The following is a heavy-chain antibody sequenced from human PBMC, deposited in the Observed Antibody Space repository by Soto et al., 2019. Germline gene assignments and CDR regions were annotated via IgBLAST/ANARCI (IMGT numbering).Heavy chain of an antibody. CDR1: GFTFSSDW. J-gene: IGHJ4*02. CDR2: INMDGSST. Sequence: EVQLVESGGGLVQPGGSLRLSCAASGFTFSSDWMHWVRQAAGKGLVWVSRINMDGSSTNYADSVKGRFTISRDNAKNTRYLQMNSLRADDTAVYYCARGPRGLYGNDYWGQGALVTVSS. V-gene: IGHV3-74*01. CDR3: ARGPRGLYGNDY. D-gene: IGHD4-4*01.